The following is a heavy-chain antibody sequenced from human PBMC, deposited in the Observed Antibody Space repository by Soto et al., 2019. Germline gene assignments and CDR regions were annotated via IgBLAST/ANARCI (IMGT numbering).Heavy chain of an antibody. Sequence: XESLQLSCAASGFTFSSYSMNWVRQAPGKGLEWVSSISSSSSYIYYADSVKGRFTISRDNAKNSLYLQMNSLRAEDTAVYYCARDRSSSGWSVWGQGTLVTVSS. CDR1: GFTFSSYS. CDR2: ISSSSSYI. V-gene: IGHV3-21*01. J-gene: IGHJ4*02. CDR3: ARDRSSSGWSV. D-gene: IGHD6-19*01.